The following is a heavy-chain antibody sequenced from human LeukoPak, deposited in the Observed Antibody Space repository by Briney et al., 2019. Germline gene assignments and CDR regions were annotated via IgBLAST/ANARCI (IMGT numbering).Heavy chain of an antibody. CDR1: GGSISSGDYY. D-gene: IGHD4-17*01. J-gene: IGHJ6*04. V-gene: IGHV4-30-4*01. CDR3: ARVPLDYGDYTASYYYYGMDV. CDR2: IYYSGST. Sequence: SETLSLTCTVSGGSISSGDYYWSWIRQPPGKGLEWIGYIYYSGSTYYNPSLKSRVTISVDTSKNQFSLKLSSVTAADTAVYYCARVPLDYGDYTASYYYYGMDVWGKGTTVTVSS.